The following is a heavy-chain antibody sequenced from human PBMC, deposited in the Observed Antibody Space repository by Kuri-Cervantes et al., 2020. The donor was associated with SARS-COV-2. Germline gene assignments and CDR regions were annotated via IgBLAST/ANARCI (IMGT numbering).Heavy chain of an antibody. J-gene: IGHJ4*02. CDR1: GYTFTNYG. Sequence: ASVKVSCKASGYTFTNYGINWVRQAPGQGLEWMGWISAYNGVTFFAHKFQGRVTMTVDASTSAAYMELRSLRSDDTAVYYCARDPSVIDCWRRLDYWGQGTLVTVSS. CDR3: ARDPSVIDCWRRLDY. CDR2: ISAYNGVT. D-gene: IGHD2-21*01. V-gene: IGHV1-18*04.